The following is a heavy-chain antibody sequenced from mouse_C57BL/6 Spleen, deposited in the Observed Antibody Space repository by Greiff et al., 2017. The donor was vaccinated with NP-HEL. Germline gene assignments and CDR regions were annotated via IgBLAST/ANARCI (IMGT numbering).Heavy chain of an antibody. J-gene: IGHJ4*01. CDR3: ARAGYPYAMDY. V-gene: IGHV1-82*01. D-gene: IGHD2-2*01. CDR2: IYPGDGDT. CDR1: GYAFSSSW. Sequence: VKLVESGPELVKPGASVKISCKASGYAFSSSWMNWVKQRPGKGLEWIGRIYPGDGDTNYNGKFKGKATLTADKSSSTAYMQLSSLTSEDSAVYVCARAGYPYAMDYWGQGTSVTVSS.